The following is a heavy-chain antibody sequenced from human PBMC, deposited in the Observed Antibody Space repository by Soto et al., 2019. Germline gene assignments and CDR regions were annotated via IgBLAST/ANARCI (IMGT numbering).Heavy chain of an antibody. Sequence: EMQLVESGGGLVQPGRSLRLSCAASGFTFDDYAMHWVRQAPGKGLEWVSGISWNVGSIAYADSVKGRFTISRDNAKNSLYLQMNSLRAEDTALYYCAKGVAGWYYFDYWGQGTLVTVSS. CDR1: GFTFDDYA. D-gene: IGHD3-3*01. CDR2: ISWNVGSI. J-gene: IGHJ4*02. V-gene: IGHV3-9*01. CDR3: AKGVAGWYYFDY.